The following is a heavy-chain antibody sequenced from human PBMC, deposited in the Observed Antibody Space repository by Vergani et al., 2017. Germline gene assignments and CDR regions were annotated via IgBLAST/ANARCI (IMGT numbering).Heavy chain of an antibody. D-gene: IGHD2-8*01. CDR3: AREGYCTNGVCFTLVDV. CDR1: GGSFNDYW. Sequence: QAQLQQWGAGLLKPSETLSLTCALYGGSFNDYWWTWIRQPPGKGLEWIGEIRHDGITHYSPSLKSRVTISIDTSTHQFSLNLRSVTAADTAVYYCAREGYCTNGVCFTLVDVGGQGALVTVSS. CDR2: IRHDGIT. J-gene: IGHJ4*02. V-gene: IGHV4-34*01.